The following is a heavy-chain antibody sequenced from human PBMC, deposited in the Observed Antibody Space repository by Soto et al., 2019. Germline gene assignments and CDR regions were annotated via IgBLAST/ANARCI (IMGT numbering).Heavy chain of an antibody. Sequence: GGSLRLSCAASGFTFSSYTMNWVRQAPGKGLEWVSSISTSSRDIYYADSVKGRFIISRDNAKDSLYLQMHSLTTEDTAVYYCERGAVANTFDYWGQGTLVTVSS. V-gene: IGHV3-21*01. CDR1: GFTFSSYT. CDR3: ERGAVANTFDY. CDR2: ISTSSRDI. D-gene: IGHD6-19*01. J-gene: IGHJ4*02.